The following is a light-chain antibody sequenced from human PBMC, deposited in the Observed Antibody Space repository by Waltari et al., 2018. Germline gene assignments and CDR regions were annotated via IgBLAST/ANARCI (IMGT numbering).Light chain of an antibody. J-gene: IGLJ2*01. CDR3: QAWDRSTLV. Sequence: SYELTQPPSVSVSPGQTASITCSGDKLGDKYACWYQQKPGQSPVLVIYQDNKRPSGIPERFSGSNSGNTATLTISGTQAMDEADYYCQAWDRSTLVFGGGTKLTVL. CDR1: KLGDKY. V-gene: IGLV3-1*01. CDR2: QDN.